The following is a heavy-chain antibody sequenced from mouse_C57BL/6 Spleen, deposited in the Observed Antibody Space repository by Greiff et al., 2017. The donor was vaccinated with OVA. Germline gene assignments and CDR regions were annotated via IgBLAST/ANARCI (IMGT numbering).Heavy chain of an antibody. CDR1: GYTFTSYW. Sequence: QVQLKESGAELVRPGSSVKLSCKASGYTFTSYWMHWVKQRPIQGLEWIGNIDPSDSETHYNQKFKDKATLTVDKSSSTAYMQLSSLTSEDSAVYYCARSFPIYYGNYNYAMDYWGQGTSVTVSS. CDR2: IDPSDSET. CDR3: ARSFPIYYGNYNYAMDY. V-gene: IGHV1-52*01. J-gene: IGHJ4*01. D-gene: IGHD2-1*01.